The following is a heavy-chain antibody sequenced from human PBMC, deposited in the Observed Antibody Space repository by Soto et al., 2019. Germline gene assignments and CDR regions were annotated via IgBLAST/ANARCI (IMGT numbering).Heavy chain of an antibody. CDR1: GDTFSSYS. V-gene: IGHV1-69*12. D-gene: IGHD3-22*01. J-gene: IGHJ4*02. Sequence: QVQLLQSGAEVKKAGSSVKVSCKASGDTFSSYSISWVRQAPGQGLEWMGGIIPYFGTPNYAQKFQGRVTIIADESTSTAYMELSSLTSEDTAVYYCARGNYYDTSGRAYYFDDWGQGTLVTVSS. CDR2: IIPYFGTP. CDR3: ARGNYYDTSGRAYYFDD.